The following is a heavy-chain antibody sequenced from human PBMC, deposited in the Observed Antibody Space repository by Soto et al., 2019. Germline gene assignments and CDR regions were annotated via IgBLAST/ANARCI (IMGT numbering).Heavy chain of an antibody. D-gene: IGHD6-13*01. Sequence: GGSLRLSCAASGFTFSSYSMNWVRQAPGKGLEWVSSISSSSSYIYYADSVKGRFTISRDNAKNSLYLQMNSLRAEDTAVYYCARDYSSSWPSAFDYWGQGTLVTVSS. V-gene: IGHV3-21*01. J-gene: IGHJ4*02. CDR3: ARDYSSSWPSAFDY. CDR1: GFTFSSYS. CDR2: ISSSSSYI.